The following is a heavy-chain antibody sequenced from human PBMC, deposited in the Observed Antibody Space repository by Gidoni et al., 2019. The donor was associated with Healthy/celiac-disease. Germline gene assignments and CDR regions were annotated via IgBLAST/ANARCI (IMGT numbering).Heavy chain of an antibody. CDR2: ISYDGSNK. CDR1: GFPFSSYG. V-gene: IGHV3-30*18. Sequence: QVQLVESGGGVVQPGRSLRLSCAASGFPFSSYGMHWVRQAPGKGLEWVAVISYDGSNKYYADSVKGRFTISRDNSKNTLYLQMNSLRAEDTAVYYCAKDRPKEIGSPENWGQGTLVTVSS. J-gene: IGHJ4*02. D-gene: IGHD6-13*01. CDR3: AKDRPKEIGSPEN.